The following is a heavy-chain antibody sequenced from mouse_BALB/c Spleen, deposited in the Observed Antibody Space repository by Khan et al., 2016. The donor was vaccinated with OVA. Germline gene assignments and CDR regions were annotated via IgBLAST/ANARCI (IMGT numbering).Heavy chain of an antibody. V-gene: IGHV5-9-1*01. CDR1: GFTFSSYA. CDR3: ASRITTDYFDY. D-gene: IGHD1-1*01. J-gene: IGHJ2*01. Sequence: EVELVESGGGLVKPGGSLKLSCAASGFTFSSYAMSWVRQTPEKRLEWVATISSGGSYTYYPDSVKGRFTISRDNAKNTLYLQMSSLRSEDTAMYYGASRITTDYFDYWGQGTTLTVSS. CDR2: ISSGGSYT.